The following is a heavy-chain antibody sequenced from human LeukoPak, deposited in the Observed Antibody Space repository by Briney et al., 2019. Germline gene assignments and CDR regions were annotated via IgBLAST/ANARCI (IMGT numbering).Heavy chain of an antibody. Sequence: GASVKVSCKASGGTFGSYAISWVRQAPGQGLEWMGGIIPIFGTANYAQKFQGRVTITTDESTSTAYMELSSLRSEDTAVYYCARGGHSGSYYLSLAAFDIWGQGTMVTVSS. CDR3: ARGGHSGSYYLSLAAFDI. CDR1: GGTFGSYA. D-gene: IGHD1-26*01. V-gene: IGHV1-69*05. J-gene: IGHJ3*02. CDR2: IIPIFGTA.